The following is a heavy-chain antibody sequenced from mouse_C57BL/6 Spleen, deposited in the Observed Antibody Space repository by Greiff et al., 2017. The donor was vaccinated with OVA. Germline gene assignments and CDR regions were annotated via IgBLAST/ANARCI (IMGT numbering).Heavy chain of an antibody. CDR3: ARHEDLIYYDYPFAY. J-gene: IGHJ3*01. Sequence: QVQLQQSGAELVKPGASVKLSCKASGYTFTEYTRDWVKQRRAPSRVWIGWFHPVTCSIKYNEKFKDKATLTADKSSSTVYMELSRLTSEDSAVYFCARHEDLIYYDYPFAYWGQGTLVTVSA. CDR1: GYTFTEYT. V-gene: IGHV1-62-2*01. D-gene: IGHD2-4*01. CDR2: FHPVTCSI.